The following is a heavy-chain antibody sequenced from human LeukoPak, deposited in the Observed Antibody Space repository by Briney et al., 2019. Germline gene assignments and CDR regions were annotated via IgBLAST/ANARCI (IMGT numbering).Heavy chain of an antibody. CDR2: IIPILGIA. D-gene: IGHD4-17*01. CDR3: ARDSTVTTFGY. V-gene: IGHV1-69*04. Sequence: SVKVSCTASGGTFSSYAISWVRQAPGQGLEWMGRIIPILGIANYAQKFQGRVTITADKSTSTAYMELSSLRSEDTAVYYCARDSTVTTFGYWGQGTLVTVSS. J-gene: IGHJ4*02. CDR1: GGTFSSYA.